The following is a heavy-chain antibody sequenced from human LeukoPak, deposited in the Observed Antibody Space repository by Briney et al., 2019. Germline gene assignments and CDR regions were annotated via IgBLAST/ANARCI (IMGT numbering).Heavy chain of an antibody. CDR2: IYYSGST. CDR1: GGSISSSSYY. V-gene: IGHV4-39*01. CDR3: VRHAHSYCVPDY. D-gene: IGHD2-21*01. J-gene: IGHJ4*02. Sequence: PSETLSLTCTVSGGSISSSSYYWGWIRQPPGKGLEWIGSIYYSGSTYYSPSLKSRVTISVDTSKNQFSLKLSSVTAADTAVYYCVRHAHSYCVPDYWGQGTLVTVSS.